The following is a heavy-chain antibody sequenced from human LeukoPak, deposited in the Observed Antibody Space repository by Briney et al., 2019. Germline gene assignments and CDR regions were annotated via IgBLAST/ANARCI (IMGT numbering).Heavy chain of an antibody. D-gene: IGHD3-10*01. CDR1: GYTFTGYY. V-gene: IGHV1-2*02. J-gene: IGHJ4*02. CDR3: ARDPSMVRGENTPYFDY. CDR2: INPNSGGT. Sequence: ASVKVSCKASGYTFTGYYMHRVRQAPGQGLEWMEWINPNSGGTNYAQKFQGRVTMTRDTSISTAYMELSRLRSDDTAVYYCARDPSMVRGENTPYFDYWGQGTLVTVSS.